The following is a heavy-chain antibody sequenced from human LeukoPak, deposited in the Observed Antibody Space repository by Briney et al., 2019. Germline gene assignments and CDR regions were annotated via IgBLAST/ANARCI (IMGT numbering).Heavy chain of an antibody. CDR3: ARKYYYGSGSYFSNYYYYYMDV. V-gene: IGHV1-69*06. CDR1: GGTFSSYA. J-gene: IGHJ6*03. CDR2: IIPIFGTA. Sequence: ASVKVSCKASGGTFSSYAISWVRQAPGQGLEWMGGIIPIFGTANYAQKFQGRVTITADRSTSTAYMELSSLRSEDTAVYYCARKYYYGSGSYFSNYYYYYMDVWGKGTAVTVSS. D-gene: IGHD3-10*01.